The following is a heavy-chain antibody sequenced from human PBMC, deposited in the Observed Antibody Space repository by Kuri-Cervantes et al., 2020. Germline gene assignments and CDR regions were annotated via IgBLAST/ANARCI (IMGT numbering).Heavy chain of an antibody. CDR3: ARGLYDFWSGYYGSHFDY. D-gene: IGHD3-3*01. J-gene: IGHJ4*02. CDR2: ISYDGSNK. CDR1: GFTFSSYA. Sequence: GESLKLSCAASGFTFSSYAMHWVRQAPGKGLEWVAVISYDGSNKYYADSVKGRFTTSRDNSKNTLYLQMNSLRAEDTAVYYCARGLYDFWSGYYGSHFDYWGQGTLVTVSS. V-gene: IGHV3-30*14.